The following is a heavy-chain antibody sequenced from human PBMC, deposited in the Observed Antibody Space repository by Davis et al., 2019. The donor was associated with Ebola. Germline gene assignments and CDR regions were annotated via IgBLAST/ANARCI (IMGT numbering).Heavy chain of an antibody. CDR2: INHSGST. V-gene: IGHV4-34*01. CDR1: GGSLSGYY. D-gene: IGHD2-15*01. CDR3: ARQVSRSGLYSHAFDI. J-gene: IGHJ3*02. Sequence: PSETLSLTCAVYGGSLSGYYWSWIRQPPGKGLEWIGEINHSGSTNYSPSLKSRVTISVDTSKNQFSLKLSSVTAADTAVYYCARQVSRSGLYSHAFDIWGQGTMVTVSS.